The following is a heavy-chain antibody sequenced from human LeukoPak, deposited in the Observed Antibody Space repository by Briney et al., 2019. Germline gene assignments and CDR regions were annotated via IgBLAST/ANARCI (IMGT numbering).Heavy chain of an antibody. CDR1: GYTFTSYG. Sequence: ASVKVSCKASGYTFTSYGISWVRQAPGQGFEWMGWINPNSGGTDYAQKFQGRVTMTRDTSISTAYMELSRLRSDDTAVYYCARGIVRGYSGYVSYWGQGTLVTVSS. CDR2: INPNSGGT. V-gene: IGHV1-2*02. D-gene: IGHD5-12*01. CDR3: ARGIVRGYSGYVSY. J-gene: IGHJ4*02.